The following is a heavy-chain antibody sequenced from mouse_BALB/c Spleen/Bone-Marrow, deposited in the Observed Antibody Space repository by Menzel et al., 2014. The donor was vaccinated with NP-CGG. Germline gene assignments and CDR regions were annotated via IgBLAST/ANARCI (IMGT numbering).Heavy chain of an antibody. CDR2: IYPGDGDT. V-gene: IGHV1-80*01. CDR1: GYAFSSYW. Sequence: QVQLQQPGAELVRPGSSVKISCKASGYAFSSYWMSWGKQRPGQGLEWIGQIYPGDGDTNYNGKFKGKATLTADKSSSTAYMQLSSLTSEDSAVYFCARWLPAMDYWGQGTSVTVSS. CDR3: ARWLPAMDY. J-gene: IGHJ4*01. D-gene: IGHD2-2*01.